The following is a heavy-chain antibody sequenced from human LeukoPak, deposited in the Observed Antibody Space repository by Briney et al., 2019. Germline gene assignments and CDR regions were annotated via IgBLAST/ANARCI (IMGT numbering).Heavy chain of an antibody. D-gene: IGHD4-17*01. CDR2: IYYSGST. V-gene: IGHV4-39*07. CDR3: ARVSTTVTTFDY. CDR1: GGSISSYY. J-gene: IGHJ4*02. Sequence: SETLSLTCTVSGGSISSYYWGWIRQPPGKGLEWIGSIYYSGSTYYNPSLKSRVTISVDTSKNQFSLKLSSVTAADTAVYYCARVSTTVTTFDYWGQGTLVTVSS.